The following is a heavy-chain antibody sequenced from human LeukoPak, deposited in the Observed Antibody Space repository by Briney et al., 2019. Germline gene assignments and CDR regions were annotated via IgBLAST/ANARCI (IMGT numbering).Heavy chain of an antibody. Sequence: GGSLRLSCAASGFTFSSYAMQWVRQAPGKGLEYVSAISSNGGSTYYANSVKGRFTISRDNSKNTLYLQMGSLRAEDMAVYYCARAPYVDIAMDCCGQGTLVTVSS. CDR2: ISSNGGST. J-gene: IGHJ4*02. V-gene: IGHV3-64*01. CDR3: ARAPYVDIAMDC. CDR1: GFTFSSYA. D-gene: IGHD5-18*01.